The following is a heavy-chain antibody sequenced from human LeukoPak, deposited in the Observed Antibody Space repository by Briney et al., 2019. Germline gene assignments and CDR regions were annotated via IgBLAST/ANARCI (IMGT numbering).Heavy chain of an antibody. D-gene: IGHD4-23*01. V-gene: IGHV4-39*01. CDR1: GGSIITSSSY. Sequence: PSETLSLTCTVSGGSIITSSSYWAWLRQSPLTGLEGVGDLHYNGSNNYNPFFRGRVSMSIDTSKNQFSVKVTAVTATDSAVYYCARSGWSLGRTVGGHWFDPWGQGTRVTVSS. J-gene: IGHJ5*02. CDR2: LHYNGSN. CDR3: ARSGWSLGRTVGGHWFDP.